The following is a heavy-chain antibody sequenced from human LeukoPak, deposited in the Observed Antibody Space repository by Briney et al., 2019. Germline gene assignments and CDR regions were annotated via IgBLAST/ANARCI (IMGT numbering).Heavy chain of an antibody. CDR3: ATPRGIVVVVAAPSFDF. Sequence: PGGSLRLSCAASGFTFSDYRVNWVRQAPGKGLEWVSSISDSGGSTYYADSVKGRFTVSRDNSKSTLYLQMSSLRADDTAVYYCATPRGIVVVVAAPSFDFWGQGTLVTVSS. CDR1: GFTFSDYR. CDR2: ISDSGGST. J-gene: IGHJ4*02. V-gene: IGHV3-23*01. D-gene: IGHD2-15*01.